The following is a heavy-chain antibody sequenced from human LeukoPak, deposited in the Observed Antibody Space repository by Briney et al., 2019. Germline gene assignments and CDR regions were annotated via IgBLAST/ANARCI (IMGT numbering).Heavy chain of an antibody. J-gene: IGHJ4*02. V-gene: IGHV3-30*02. Sequence: GGSLRLSCGASGFTFSNYGMLWVRQAPGKGLEWVAFIRYDGNNKLYADSVKGRSTISRDNSKNTLFLQMNSLRAEDTAVYYCAKDSRRVSTVTAMVTKTRTFLDYWGQGTLVTVSS. CDR1: GFTFSNYG. CDR2: IRYDGNNK. CDR3: AKDSRRVSTVTAMVTKTRTFLDY. D-gene: IGHD5-18*01.